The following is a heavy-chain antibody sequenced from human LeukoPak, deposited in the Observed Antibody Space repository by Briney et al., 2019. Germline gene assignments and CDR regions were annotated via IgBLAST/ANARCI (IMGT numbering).Heavy chain of an antibody. CDR2: ISGSGGST. V-gene: IGHV3-23*01. Sequence: PGGSLRLSCAASGFTFSSYAMSWVRQAPGKGLEWVSAISGSGGSTYYADSVEGRFTISRDNSKNTLYLQMNSLRAEDTAVYYCAKGRYSSSWLFDYWGQGTLVTVSS. CDR1: GFTFSSYA. J-gene: IGHJ4*02. CDR3: AKGRYSSSWLFDY. D-gene: IGHD6-13*01.